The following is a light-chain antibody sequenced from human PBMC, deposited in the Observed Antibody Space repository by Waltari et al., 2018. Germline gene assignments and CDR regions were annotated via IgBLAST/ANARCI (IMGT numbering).Light chain of an antibody. CDR1: QSVNNN. CDR3: QQYNDWPFT. CDR2: DAS. Sequence: EIVMTQSPATLSVSPGERATLSGRASQSVNNNFAWYQHKPGQAPRLLIYDASRRASGAPDRFSGSGSGTDFTLTISGLQSEDFAVYYCQQYNDWPFTFGRGTKLEIK. J-gene: IGKJ2*01. V-gene: IGKV3-15*01.